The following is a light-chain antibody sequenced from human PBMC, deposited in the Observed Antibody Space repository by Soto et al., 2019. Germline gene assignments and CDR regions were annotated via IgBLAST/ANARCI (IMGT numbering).Light chain of an antibody. CDR3: SSYTSSSPYV. Sequence: QSALTQPASVSGSPGQSITISCTGTSSDVGGYNYVSWYQQHPGKAPKLMIYEVSNRPPGVSNRFSGSKSGNTASLNISGLQAEDVADYYCSSYTSSSPYVFGTGTKLTVL. CDR2: EVS. CDR1: SSDVGGYNY. V-gene: IGLV2-14*01. J-gene: IGLJ1*01.